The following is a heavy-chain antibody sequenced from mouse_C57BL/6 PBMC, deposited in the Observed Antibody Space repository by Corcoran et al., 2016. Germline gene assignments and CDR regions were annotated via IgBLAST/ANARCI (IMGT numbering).Heavy chain of an antibody. J-gene: IGHJ3*01. CDR2: INPNNGGT. V-gene: IGHV1-26*01. Sequence: EVQLQQSGPELVKPGASVKISCKASGYTFTDYYMNWVKQSHGKSLEWIGDINPNNGGTSYNQKFKGKAKLTVDKSSSTAYMELRSLTSEDSAVYYCARTAYWGQGTLVTVSA. CDR1: GYTFTDYY. CDR3: ARTAY.